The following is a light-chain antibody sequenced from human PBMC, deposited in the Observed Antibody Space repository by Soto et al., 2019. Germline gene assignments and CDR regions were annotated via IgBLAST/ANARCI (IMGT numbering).Light chain of an antibody. CDR2: KAS. J-gene: IGKJ1*01. V-gene: IGKV1-5*03. CDR3: QHYNSYSEA. CDR1: QTISSW. Sequence: DIKMTQSPSTRSSSVGDRVTITCRASQTISSWLAWYQQKPGKAPKLLIYKASTLKSGVPSRFSGSGSGTEFTLTISSLQPDDFATYYCQHYNSYSEAFGQGTKVDIK.